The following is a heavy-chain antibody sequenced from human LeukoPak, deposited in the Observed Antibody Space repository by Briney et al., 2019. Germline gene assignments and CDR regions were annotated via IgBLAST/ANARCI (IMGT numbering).Heavy chain of an antibody. V-gene: IGHV1-69*13. J-gene: IGHJ5*02. CDR1: GGTFSSYA. CDR3: ARAPRNLGFDP. Sequence: ASVKVSCKASGGTFSSYAISWVRQAPGQGLEWMGGIIPIFGTANYAQKFQGRVTITADVSTSTAYMELRSLRSDDTAVYYCARAPRNLGFDPWGQGTLVTVSS. CDR2: IIPIFGTA.